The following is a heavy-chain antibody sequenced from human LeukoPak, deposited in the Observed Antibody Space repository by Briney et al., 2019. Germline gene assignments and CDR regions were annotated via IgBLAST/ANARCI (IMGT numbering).Heavy chain of an antibody. J-gene: IGHJ4*02. CDR2: ISYDGNNK. CDR1: GFTFSSYG. V-gene: IGHV3-30*03. CDR3: ARDDGSGKFDY. Sequence: GGSLRLSCAASGFTFSSYGMHWVRQAPGKGLEWVAVISYDGNNKFYADSVRGRFTVSRDSSKNTLFLEMNSLRVEDTAVYYCARDDGSGKFDYWGQGTLVTVSS. D-gene: IGHD3-10*01.